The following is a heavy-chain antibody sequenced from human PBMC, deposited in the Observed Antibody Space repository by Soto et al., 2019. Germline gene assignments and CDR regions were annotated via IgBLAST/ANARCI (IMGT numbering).Heavy chain of an antibody. Sequence: ASVKVSCKVSGYTLTELSIHWVRQAPGEGLEWMGGFDLENGETIYAQRFQGRVTMTEESSADTPYMELSSLRSEDTAVYYCAIDVRCSNHFDHWGQ. CDR3: AIDVRCSNHFDH. CDR1: GYTLTELS. CDR2: FDLENGET. J-gene: IGHJ4*02. D-gene: IGHD3-10*02. V-gene: IGHV1-24*01.